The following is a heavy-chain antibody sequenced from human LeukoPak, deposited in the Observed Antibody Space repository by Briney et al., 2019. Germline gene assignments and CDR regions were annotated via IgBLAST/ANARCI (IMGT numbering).Heavy chain of an antibody. CDR3: ARDMEQGVSYCDS. CDR1: GFTFSSHS. V-gene: IGHV3-48*02. CDR2: IGSGGRTI. Sequence: PGGSLRLSCAASGFTFSSHSMNWVRQAPAPGLEWVSFIGSGGRTIYYADSVRGRFTTSRNNARNSLYLQMNSLRDDGTAVYYCARDMEQGVSYCDSWGQGALVTVSS. J-gene: IGHJ4*02. D-gene: IGHD1/OR15-1a*01.